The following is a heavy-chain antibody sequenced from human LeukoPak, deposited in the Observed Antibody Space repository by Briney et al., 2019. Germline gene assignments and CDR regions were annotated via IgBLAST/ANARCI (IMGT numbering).Heavy chain of an antibody. CDR2: IIPIFGTA. D-gene: IGHD6-25*01. V-gene: IGHV1-69*06. CDR1: GGTFSSYA. J-gene: IGHJ6*03. CDR3: ARAADNYYYMDV. Sequence: SVKVSCKASGGTFSSYAISWVRQAPGQGLEWMGGIIPIFGTANYAQKFQGRVTITADKSTSTAYMELSSLRSEDMAVYYCARAADNYYYMDVWGKGTTVTVSS.